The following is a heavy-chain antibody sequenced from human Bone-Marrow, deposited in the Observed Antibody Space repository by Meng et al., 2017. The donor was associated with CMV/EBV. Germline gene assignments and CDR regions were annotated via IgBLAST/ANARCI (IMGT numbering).Heavy chain of an antibody. J-gene: IGHJ6*02. CDR3: AKDMHCSSTSCYGMDV. CDR1: GFTFSSYS. V-gene: IGHV3-21*01. Sequence: GGSLRLSCAASGFTFSSYSMNWVRQAPGKGVEWVSSISSSSSYIYYADSVKGRFTISRDNAKNSLYLQMNSLRAEDTAVYYCAKDMHCSSTSCYGMDVWGQGTTVTVSS. CDR2: ISSSSSYI. D-gene: IGHD2-2*01.